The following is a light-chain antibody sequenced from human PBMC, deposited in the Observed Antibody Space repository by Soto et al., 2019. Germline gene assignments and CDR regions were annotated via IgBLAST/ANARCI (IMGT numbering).Light chain of an antibody. Sequence: QSALTQPASVSGSPGQSITISCTGTSSDVGAYNYVSWFQQHPDKAPKLMIYEVSNRPSGGSNRFSGSKSGNAASLTISGLQAEDEAYYFCFSFTTSNTHVFGTGTKVTVL. V-gene: IGLV2-14*01. CDR3: FSFTTSNTHV. CDR2: EVS. J-gene: IGLJ1*01. CDR1: SSDVGAYNY.